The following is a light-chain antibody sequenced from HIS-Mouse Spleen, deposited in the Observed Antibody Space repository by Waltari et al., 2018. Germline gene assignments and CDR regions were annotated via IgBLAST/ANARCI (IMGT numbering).Light chain of an antibody. J-gene: IGLJ3*02. CDR1: SSNIGSNY. Sequence: QSVLTQPPSASGTPGQRVTISCSGSSSNIGSNYVSWYQQLPGTAPKLLIYRNNQRPSGVPDRCSGSKSGTSASRAISGLRSEDEADYYCAAWDDSLSGPVFGGGTKLTVL. V-gene: IGLV1-47*01. CDR2: RNN. CDR3: AAWDDSLSGPV.